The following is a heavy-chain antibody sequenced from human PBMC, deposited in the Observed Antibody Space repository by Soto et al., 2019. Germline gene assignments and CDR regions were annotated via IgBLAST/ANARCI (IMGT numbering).Heavy chain of an antibody. CDR3: ATYTDGWTSDY. CDR2: INYGGGT. D-gene: IGHD6-19*01. Sequence: QLQLQESGPGLVKPSETLSLTCTVSGGSITSTSYYWAWIRQPPGKGLEGIGNINYGGGTSYAPSLKSRVIISVDTSKNQFSLKLTSVTAADTAVYFCATYTDGWTSDYWGQGTLVTVSS. V-gene: IGHV4-39*01. J-gene: IGHJ4*02. CDR1: GGSITSTSYY.